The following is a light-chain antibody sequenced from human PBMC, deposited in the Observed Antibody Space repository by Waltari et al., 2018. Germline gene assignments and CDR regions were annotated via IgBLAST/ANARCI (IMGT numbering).Light chain of an antibody. CDR2: WAS. V-gene: IGKV4-1*01. J-gene: IGKJ1*01. Sequence: DIVMTQSPDSLAVSLGARATITCKSSQSVLYSYNNKNYLAWYPQKPGQPPKLLIYWASTRESGVPDRFSGSGSGTDFTLTISSLQAEDVAVYYCQQYYSTPRTFGQGTKVEIK. CDR1: QSVLYSYNNKNY. CDR3: QQYYSTPRT.